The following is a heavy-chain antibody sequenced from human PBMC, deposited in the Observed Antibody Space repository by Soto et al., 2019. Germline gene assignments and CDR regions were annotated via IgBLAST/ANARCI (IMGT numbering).Heavy chain of an antibody. D-gene: IGHD3-22*01. J-gene: IGHJ4*02. CDR2: ISYDGSNK. CDR1: GFTFSSYA. V-gene: IGHV3-30-3*01. CDR3: ARETRDSSGYLSY. Sequence: QVQLVESGGGVVQPGRSLRLSCAASGFTFSSYAMHWVRQAPGKGLEWVAVISYDGSNKYYADSVKGRFTISGDNSKNTLYLQMNSLRAEDTAVYYCARETRDSSGYLSYWGQGTLVTVSS.